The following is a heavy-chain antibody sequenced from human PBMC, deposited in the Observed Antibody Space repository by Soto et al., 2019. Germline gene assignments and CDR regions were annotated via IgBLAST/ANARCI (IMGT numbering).Heavy chain of an antibody. D-gene: IGHD4-17*01. CDR3: ARNGPVDYYYYGMDV. V-gene: IGHV1-2*04. J-gene: IGHJ6*02. CDR1: GYTFTGYY. Sequence: ASVKVSCKASGYTFTGYYMHWVRQAPGQGLEWMGWINPNSGGTNYAQKFQGWVTMTRDTSISTAYMELSRLRSDDTAVYYCARNGPVDYYYYGMDVWGQGTTVTVSS. CDR2: INPNSGGT.